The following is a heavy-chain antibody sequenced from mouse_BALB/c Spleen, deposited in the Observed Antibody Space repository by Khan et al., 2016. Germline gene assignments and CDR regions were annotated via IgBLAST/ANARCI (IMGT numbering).Heavy chain of an antibody. CDR3: ATGVY. CDR1: GYSFSSYW. V-gene: IGHV1-9*01. CDR2: ILPGSGRT. Sequence: QVQLKQSGAELMKPGASVKISCKATGYSFSSYWLEWVKERPGNGLEWNGEILPGSGRTNYQEKVKGKATGTAETTSNRAYKQISSLTAEEAAGYHSATGVYWFHRTLVTVST. J-gene: IGHJ3*01.